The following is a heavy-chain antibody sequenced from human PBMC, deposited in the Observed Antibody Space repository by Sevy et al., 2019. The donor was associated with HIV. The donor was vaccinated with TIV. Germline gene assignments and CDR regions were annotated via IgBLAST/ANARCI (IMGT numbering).Heavy chain of an antibody. CDR1: GGSISNFY. D-gene: IGHD3-9*01. CDR3: ARETPYYDILSGYSDGMDV. V-gene: IGHV4-59*01. CDR2: IYYSAST. J-gene: IGHJ6*02. Sequence: SETLSLTCTVSGGSISNFYWSWIRQPPGKGLEWIGNIYYSASTNYNPSLKSRVTISVDTSKNQLSLRLNSVTAADTAVYYCARETPYYDILSGYSDGMDVWGQGTTVTVSS.